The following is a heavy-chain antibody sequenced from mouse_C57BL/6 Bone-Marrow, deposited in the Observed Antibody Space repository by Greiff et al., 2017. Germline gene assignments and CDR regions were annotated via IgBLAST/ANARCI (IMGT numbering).Heavy chain of an antibody. Sequence: VQLQQSGAELVRPGASVKLSCTASGFNIKDDYMHWVKQRPEQGLEWIGWIDPENGDTEYASKFQGKATITADTSSNTAYLQLSSLTSEDTAVYYCTPITTVVGGYCDVWGTGTTVTVSS. CDR2: IDPENGDT. V-gene: IGHV14-4*01. CDR3: TPITTVVGGYCDV. CDR1: GFNIKDDY. J-gene: IGHJ1*03. D-gene: IGHD1-1*01.